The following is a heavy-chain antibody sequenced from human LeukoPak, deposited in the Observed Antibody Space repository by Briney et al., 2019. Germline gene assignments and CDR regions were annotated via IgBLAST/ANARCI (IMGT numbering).Heavy chain of an antibody. CDR2: ISYSGST. J-gene: IGHJ4*02. V-gene: IGHV4-59*08. CDR1: GGSISSYY. Sequence: SETLSLTCTVSGGSISSYYWSWLRQPPGKGLEWLGYISYSGSTDSSPSLKSRVTISVDTSKNQISLKLSSVTAADTAVYYCARTYCRGGSCHFDYWGQGTLVTVSS. D-gene: IGHD2-15*01. CDR3: ARTYCRGGSCHFDY.